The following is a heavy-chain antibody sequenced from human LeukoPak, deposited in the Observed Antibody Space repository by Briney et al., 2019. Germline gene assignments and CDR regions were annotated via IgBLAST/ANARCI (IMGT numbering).Heavy chain of an antibody. V-gene: IGHV1-8*01. CDR2: MNPNSGNT. Sequence: GASVKVSCKASGYTFTSYDINWVRQATGQGLEWMGWMNPNSGNTGYVEKFQGRVTMTRDTSMSTVYMELSSLTSEDTAVYYCARGGIAAAGVDYWGQGTLVTVSS. CDR1: GYTFTSYD. CDR3: ARGGIAAAGVDY. J-gene: IGHJ4*02. D-gene: IGHD6-13*01.